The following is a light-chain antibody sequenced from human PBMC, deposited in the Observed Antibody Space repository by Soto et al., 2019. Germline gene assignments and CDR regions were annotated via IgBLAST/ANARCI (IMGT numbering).Light chain of an antibody. CDR3: QQYDTYSRT. J-gene: IGKJ1*01. CDR2: YAS. Sequence: DIQMTQSPSTLSASVGDRVTVTCRASQSINTWLAWYQQKPGKAPKLLIYYASSLQSGVPSRFTGRGSGTEFTLTISSLQPDDFATYYCQQYDTYSRTFGQGTKVEIK. V-gene: IGKV1-5*01. CDR1: QSINTW.